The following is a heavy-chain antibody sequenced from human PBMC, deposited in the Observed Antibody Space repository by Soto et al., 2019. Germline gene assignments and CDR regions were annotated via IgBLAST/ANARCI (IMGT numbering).Heavy chain of an antibody. J-gene: IGHJ6*02. CDR1: GYSFTGYA. CDR2: INAGNGNT. D-gene: IGHD2-2*01. CDR3: ARGVENIVVVLDVFGYYGMDV. Sequence: GASVKVSCKASGYSFTGYAIYWVRQAPGQRLEWMGWINAGNGNTKYSQKLQGRVTFTGDTSASTAHMELSSLRSEDTAVYFCARGVENIVVVLDVFGYYGMDVWGQGTTVTVSS. V-gene: IGHV1-3*01.